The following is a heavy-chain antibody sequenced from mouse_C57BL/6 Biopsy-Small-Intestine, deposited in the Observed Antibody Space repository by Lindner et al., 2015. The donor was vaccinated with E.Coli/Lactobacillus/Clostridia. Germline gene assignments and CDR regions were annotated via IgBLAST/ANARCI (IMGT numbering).Heavy chain of an antibody. CDR2: INPGSGGT. Sequence: VQLQESGAELVRPGTSVKVSCKASGYAFSNFLIEWVKQRPGQGLEWIGVINPGSGGTTYNEKFKGKATLTADKSSSTAYMQLSSLTSEDSAVYFCASYGNFDYWGQGTFLTVSS. V-gene: IGHV1-54*01. CDR3: ASYGNFDY. CDR1: GYAFSNFL. D-gene: IGHD2-1*01. J-gene: IGHJ2*02.